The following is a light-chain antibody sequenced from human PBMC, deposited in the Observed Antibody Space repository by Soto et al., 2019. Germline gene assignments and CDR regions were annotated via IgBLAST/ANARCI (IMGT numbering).Light chain of an antibody. V-gene: IGKV3-15*01. J-gene: IGKJ1*01. CDR1: QSVSTY. Sequence: DIEMTQSPATLSVSPGDRATISCRASQSVSTYLAWYQQKPGQAPRLLIYGASTRPTGIPARFSGSGSGTDFTLTISSLQPEDFATYYCQQLEDWPATFGQGTKVDI. CDR3: QQLEDWPAT. CDR2: GAS.